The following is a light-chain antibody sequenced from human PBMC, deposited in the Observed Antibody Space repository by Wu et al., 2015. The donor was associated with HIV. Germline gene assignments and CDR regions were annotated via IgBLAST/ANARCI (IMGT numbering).Light chain of an antibody. CDR1: QSVSSY. CDR3: QQYYNWPKT. V-gene: IGKV3-15*01. Sequence: EIVLTQSPATLSLSPGERATLSCRSSQSVSSYLAWYQQKPGQAPRLLIYGASTRATGIPFRFSGSGSGTEFTLTISSMQSEDFAVYYCQQYYNWPKTFGQGTKVEIK. J-gene: IGKJ1*01. CDR2: GAS.